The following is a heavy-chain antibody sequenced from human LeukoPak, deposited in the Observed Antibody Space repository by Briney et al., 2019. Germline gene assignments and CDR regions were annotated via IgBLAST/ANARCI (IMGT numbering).Heavy chain of an antibody. J-gene: IGHJ5*02. CDR3: ARGRGNSWYRWFDP. D-gene: IGHD6-13*01. CDR1: GYTFTSYD. V-gene: IGHV1-8*03. CDR2: MNPKSGNT. Sequence: ASVKVSCKASGYTFTSYDINWVRQATGQGLEWMGWMNPKSGNTGYAQKFQGRVTITRNTSISTAYMEVSSLRSEDTAVYYCARGRGNSWYRWFDPWGQGTLVTVSS.